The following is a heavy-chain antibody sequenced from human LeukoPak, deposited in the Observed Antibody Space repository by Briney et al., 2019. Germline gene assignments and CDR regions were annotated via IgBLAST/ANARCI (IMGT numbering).Heavy chain of an antibody. Sequence: ASVKVSCKVSGYTLTELSMHWVRQAPGKGLEWMGGFDPEGGETIYAQKFQGRVTMTEDTSTDTAYMELSSLRSEDTAVYYCATVRGVIPWFDPWGQGTLVTVSS. CDR3: ATVRGVIPWFDP. D-gene: IGHD3-16*02. CDR2: FDPEGGET. CDR1: GYTLTELS. J-gene: IGHJ5*02. V-gene: IGHV1-24*01.